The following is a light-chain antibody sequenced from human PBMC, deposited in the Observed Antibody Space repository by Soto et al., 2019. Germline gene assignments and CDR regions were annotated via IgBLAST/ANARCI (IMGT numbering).Light chain of an antibody. J-gene: IGKJ1*01. V-gene: IGKV1-5*03. CDR2: KES. CDR3: QNYNSYSEA. Sequence: DIQMTQSPSTLSGSLGDSVTITCRASQTISSWLAWYQQKPGKAPKLLIYKESTLKSGVPSRFSGSGSGTELNLTISRLQPDDFATHYCQNYNSYSEACGQGTKVDI. CDR1: QTISSW.